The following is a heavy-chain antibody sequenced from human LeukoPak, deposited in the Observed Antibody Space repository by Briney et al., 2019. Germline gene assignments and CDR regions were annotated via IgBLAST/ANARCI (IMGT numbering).Heavy chain of an antibody. V-gene: IGHV4-59*02. Sequence: SETLSLTCTVSGGSVSNYYWSWIRQPPGRGLEWIGYIYYSRSTNYNPSLKSRVTISVDTSKNQLSLKPSSVTAADTAVCYCARDRGPDCSGGGCWDYWGQGTLVADSS. CDR1: GGSVSNYY. CDR3: ARDRGPDCSGGGCWDY. D-gene: IGHD2-15*01. CDR2: IYYSRST. J-gene: IGHJ4*02.